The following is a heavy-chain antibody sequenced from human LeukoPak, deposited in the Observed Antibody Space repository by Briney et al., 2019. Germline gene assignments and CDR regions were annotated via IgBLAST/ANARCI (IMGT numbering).Heavy chain of an antibody. J-gene: IGHJ4*02. CDR3: ARRSGVLDSRDSRYHFDH. D-gene: IGHD3-22*01. CDR2: IYYSGST. CDR1: GGSFSSHY. V-gene: IGHV4-59*11. Sequence: ATLSLTCIVSGGSFSSHYWSWIRQPPGKGLEYIGYIYYSGSTDSYPSLKRRVTISLDTSKNQFSLNLSSVPAADTAVYYCARRSGVLDSRDSRYHFDHWGQGTFVTVSS.